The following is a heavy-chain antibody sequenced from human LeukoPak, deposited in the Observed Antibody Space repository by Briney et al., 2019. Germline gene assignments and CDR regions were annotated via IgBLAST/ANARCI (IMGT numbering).Heavy chain of an antibody. CDR3: ARNRGAVAAKGDWFDP. CDR1: GYSISSSNW. V-gene: IGHV4-28*05. Sequence: SDTLSLTCAVSGYSISSSNWWDWIRQPPGKGLEWIGYIYYSGSIYYNPSLKSRVTMSVDTSKNQFSLKLSSVTAVDTAVYYCARNRGAVAAKGDWFDPWGQGTLVTVSS. CDR2: IYYSGSI. D-gene: IGHD2-15*01. J-gene: IGHJ5*02.